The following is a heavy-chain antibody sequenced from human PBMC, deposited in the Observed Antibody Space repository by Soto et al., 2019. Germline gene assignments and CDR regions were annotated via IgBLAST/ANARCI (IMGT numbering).Heavy chain of an antibody. CDR3: ARGASRSRAPPEEAFDP. Sequence: QVQLVQSGAEVKKPGSSVKVSCKASGGTFSSYAISWVRQAPGQGLEWMGGIIPIFGTANYAQKFQGRVTITADEATRTDYMELSSLRAEDTAVYYCARGASRSRAPPEEAFDPWGQGTLVTVSS. CDR1: GGTFSSYA. J-gene: IGHJ5*02. V-gene: IGHV1-69*01. D-gene: IGHD6-13*01. CDR2: IIPIFGTA.